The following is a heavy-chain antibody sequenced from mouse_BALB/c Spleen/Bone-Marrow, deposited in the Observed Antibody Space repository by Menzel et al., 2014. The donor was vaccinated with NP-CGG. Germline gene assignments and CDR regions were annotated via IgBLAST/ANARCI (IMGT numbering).Heavy chain of an antibody. Sequence: QVQLQQPGAELVKPGASVELSCKASGYTFTSYWMHWVKQRPGQGLAWIGEIDPSDSYTNYNQKFKGKATLTVDKSSSTAYMQLSSLASEDSAVYYGAIYYGYDEGFAYWGQGTLVTVSA. CDR3: AIYYGYDEGFAY. V-gene: IGHV1-69*02. J-gene: IGHJ3*01. CDR2: IDPSDSYT. CDR1: GYTFTSYW. D-gene: IGHD2-2*01.